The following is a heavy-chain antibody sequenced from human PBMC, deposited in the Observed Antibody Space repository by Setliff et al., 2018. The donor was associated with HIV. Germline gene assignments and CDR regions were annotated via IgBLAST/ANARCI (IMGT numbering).Heavy chain of an antibody. J-gene: IGHJ4*02. CDR1: GFTLSDYS. CDR2: ISSSSSYI. V-gene: IGHV3-21*01. Sequence: RLSCAASGFTLSDYSIDWVRQAPGKGLEWVSSISSSSSYIYYADSVKGRFTISRDNAKNSLYLQMNSLRAEDTAVYYCAREDSSGWYYFDYWGQGTLVTVSS. CDR3: AREDSSGWYYFDY. D-gene: IGHD6-19*01.